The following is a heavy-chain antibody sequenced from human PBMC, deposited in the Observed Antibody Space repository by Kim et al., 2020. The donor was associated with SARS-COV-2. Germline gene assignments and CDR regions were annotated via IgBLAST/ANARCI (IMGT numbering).Heavy chain of an antibody. CDR2: IYYSGST. Sequence: SETLSLTCTVSGGSISSGDYYWSWIRQPPGKGLEWIGYIYYSGSTYYNPSLKSRVTISVDTSKNQFSLKLSSVTAADTAVYYCARDGGIVVVPEPGDYYYGMDVWGQGTTVTVSS. CDR1: GGSISSGDYY. V-gene: IGHV4-30-4*01. J-gene: IGHJ6*02. CDR3: ARDGGIVVVPEPGDYYYGMDV. D-gene: IGHD2-2*01.